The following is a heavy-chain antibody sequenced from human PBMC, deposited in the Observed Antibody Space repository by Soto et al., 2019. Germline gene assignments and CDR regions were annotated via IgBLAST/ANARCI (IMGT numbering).Heavy chain of an antibody. CDR2: ISGSGGST. V-gene: IGHV3-23*01. CDR1: GFTFSSYA. Sequence: GGSLRLSCAASGFTFSSYAMSWVRQAPGKGLEWVSAISGSGGSTYYADSVKGRFTISRDNSKNTLYLQMNSLRAEDTAVYYCAKDQYQTSSGWSIHNAGIDYWGQGTLVTVSS. J-gene: IGHJ4*02. CDR3: AKDQYQTSSGWSIHNAGIDY. D-gene: IGHD6-19*01.